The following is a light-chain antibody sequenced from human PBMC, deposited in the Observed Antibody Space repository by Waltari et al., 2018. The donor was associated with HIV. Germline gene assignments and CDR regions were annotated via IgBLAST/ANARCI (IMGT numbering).Light chain of an antibody. CDR2: NDK. J-gene: IGLJ1*01. CDR3: QSADNNYSPPV. CDR1: AFPSQY. Sequence: SYELTQPPSVSVSPGQTARVTCSGDAFPSQYADWLQQKPGQAPILIIYNDKARRPGIPERFSGPKSGTTATLTIRGVQTEDEADYYCQSADNNYSPPVFGPGTKVTVL. V-gene: IGLV3-25*03.